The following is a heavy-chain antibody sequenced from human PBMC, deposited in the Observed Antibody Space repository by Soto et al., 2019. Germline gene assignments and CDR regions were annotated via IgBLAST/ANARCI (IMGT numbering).Heavy chain of an antibody. J-gene: IGHJ6*02. CDR1: GGSISSGDYY. CDR2: IYYSGST. CDR3: ASYCSSTSCYTGATDYYGMDV. D-gene: IGHD2-2*02. Sequence: PSEALSLTCTVSGGSISSGDYYWSWIRQPPGKGLEWIGYIYYSGSTYYNPSLKSRVTISVDTSKNQFSLKLSSVTAADTAVYYCASYCSSTSCYTGATDYYGMDVWGQGTTVTVSS. V-gene: IGHV4-30-4*01.